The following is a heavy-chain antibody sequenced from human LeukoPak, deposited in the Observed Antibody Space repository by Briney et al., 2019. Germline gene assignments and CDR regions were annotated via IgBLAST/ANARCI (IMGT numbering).Heavy chain of an antibody. V-gene: IGHV1-18*01. CDR2: ISAYNGNT. J-gene: IGHJ4*02. CDR1: GYTFTSYG. D-gene: IGHD1-1*01. Sequence: ASVKVSCKASGYTFTSYGISWVRQAPGQGLEWMGWISAYNGNTNYAQKLQGRVTMTTDTSTSTAYMELSSLRSEDTAVYYCATLKLERRWYYFDYWGQGTLVTVSS. CDR3: ATLKLERRWYYFDY.